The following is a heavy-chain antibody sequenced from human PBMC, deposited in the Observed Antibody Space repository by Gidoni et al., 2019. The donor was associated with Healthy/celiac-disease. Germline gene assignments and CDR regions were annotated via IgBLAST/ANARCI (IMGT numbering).Heavy chain of an antibody. CDR3: ARDRKDHSSSWWSRRRYGMDV. D-gene: IGHD6-13*01. CDR1: VSSNY. CDR2: IYSGGST. V-gene: IGHV3-53*05. Sequence: VSSNYMSWVRQAPGKGLEWVSVIYSGGSTYYADSVKGRFTISRDNSKNTLYLQMNSLRAEDTAVYYCARDRKDHSSSWWSRRRYGMDVWGQGTTVTVSS. J-gene: IGHJ6*02.